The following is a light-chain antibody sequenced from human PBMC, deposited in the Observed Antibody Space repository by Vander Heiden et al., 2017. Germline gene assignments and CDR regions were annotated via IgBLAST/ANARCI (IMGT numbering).Light chain of an antibody. J-gene: IGKJ2*01. CDR2: GAS. V-gene: IGKV1-39*01. Sequence: DIQMTQSPSSLSASVGDRVTITCRASQRISSYLNWYREKPGKAPKLLIYGASSLQSGVPSRFSGSGSGTDFTLTISRLQPEDFATYYCQQCESTPHTFGQGTKLEIK. CDR1: QRISSY. CDR3: QQCESTPHT.